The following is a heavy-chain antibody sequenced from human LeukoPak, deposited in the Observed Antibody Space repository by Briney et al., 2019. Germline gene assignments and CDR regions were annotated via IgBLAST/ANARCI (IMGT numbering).Heavy chain of an antibody. V-gene: IGHV3-15*01. Sequence: PGGSLRLSCAASGFIFSSAWMIWGRQAPGKGLEWVGHIKAKTDGWTTDYAAPVKGRFTISRDGSRNTVYLQMNSLKTEDTAVYYCTTTHYNFYDLDHWGQGTLVTVSS. J-gene: IGHJ4*02. CDR1: GFIFSSAW. D-gene: IGHD3-3*01. CDR3: TTTHYNFYDLDH. CDR2: IKAKTDGWTT.